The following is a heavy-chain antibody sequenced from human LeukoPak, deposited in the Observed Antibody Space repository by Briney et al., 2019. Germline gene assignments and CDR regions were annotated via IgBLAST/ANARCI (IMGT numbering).Heavy chain of an antibody. CDR1: GFTFSSYW. Sequence: GGSLRLSCAASGFTFSSYWMSWVRQAPGKGLEWVANIKQDGSEKYYVDSMKGRFTISRDNAKNSLYLQMNSLRAEDTAVYYCARAAGGLGYCSGGSCGFFDYWGQGTLVTVSS. CDR2: IKQDGSEK. CDR3: ARAAGGLGYCSGGSCGFFDY. J-gene: IGHJ4*02. V-gene: IGHV3-7*01. D-gene: IGHD2-15*01.